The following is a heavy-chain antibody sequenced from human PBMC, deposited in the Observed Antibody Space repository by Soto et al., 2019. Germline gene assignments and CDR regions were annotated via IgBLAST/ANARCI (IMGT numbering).Heavy chain of an antibody. CDR1: GGSITTYY. V-gene: IGHV4-59*01. CDR3: ARTTYTTSNYFDY. CDR2: IYYRGTN. J-gene: IGHJ4*01. D-gene: IGHD2-2*02. Sequence: PSETLSLTCTVSGGSITTYYWGWIRQPPGKGLEWIAYIYYRGTNTYNPSLESRVTMSVDTSKNQFSLNLSSVTAADTAVYYCARTTYTTSNYFDYWGHGTLVTVSS.